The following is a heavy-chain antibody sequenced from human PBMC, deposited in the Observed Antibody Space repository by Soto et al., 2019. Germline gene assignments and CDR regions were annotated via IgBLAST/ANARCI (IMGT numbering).Heavy chain of an antibody. CDR1: GFTFSSYV. Sequence: GGSLRLSCAASGFTFSSYVMHWVRQAPGKGLEWVAIISYDGSSEYYADSVKGRFTISRDNSKSTLYLQMNSLRAEDTAVYFCARDSPRPFCGGDSCYLYYFDYWGQGTLVTVSS. J-gene: IGHJ4*02. CDR2: ISYDGSSE. V-gene: IGHV3-30-3*01. CDR3: ARDSPRPFCGGDSCYLYYFDY. D-gene: IGHD2-21*01.